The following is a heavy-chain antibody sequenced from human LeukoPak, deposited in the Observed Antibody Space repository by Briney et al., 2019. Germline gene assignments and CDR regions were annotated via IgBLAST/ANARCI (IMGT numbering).Heavy chain of an antibody. J-gene: IGHJ4*02. V-gene: IGHV5-51*01. D-gene: IGHD3-22*01. CDR3: ARRRYYYDSSGYYYDLFDY. CDR1: GYIFTSYW. CDR2: IYPGDSDA. Sequence: GESLKISCKGSGYIFTSYWIGWVRQMPGNGLEWMGIIYPGDSDARYSPSFQGQVTISADKSISTAYLQWSSLKASDTAMYYCARRRYYYDSSGYYYDLFDYWGQGTLVTVSS.